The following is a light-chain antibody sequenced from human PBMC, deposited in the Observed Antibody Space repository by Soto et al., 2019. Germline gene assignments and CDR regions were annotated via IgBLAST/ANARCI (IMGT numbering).Light chain of an antibody. Sequence: EIEMTQSPATLSVSPGERATLSCRASQSVSSNLAWYQQKPGQAPRLLIYGASTRATGIPARFSGSGSGTEFTLTISSLQSADFAVYYCQQYNNSPPRVTFGPGTTVDIK. CDR3: QQYNNSPPRVT. CDR1: QSVSSN. CDR2: GAS. J-gene: IGKJ3*01. V-gene: IGKV3-15*01.